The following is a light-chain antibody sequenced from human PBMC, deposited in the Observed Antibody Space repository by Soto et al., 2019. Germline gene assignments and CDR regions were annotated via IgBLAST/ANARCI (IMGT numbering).Light chain of an antibody. CDR1: QSISSW. CDR2: DAS. Sequence: DIQMTQSPSTLSASVGDRVTITWRASQSISSWLAWYQQKPGKAPKLLIYDASNLESGVPSRFSGSRSGTEFTLTISSLQPDDFATYYCQQYESYLFTYGPGTKVDIK. J-gene: IGKJ3*01. CDR3: QQYESYLFT. V-gene: IGKV1-5*01.